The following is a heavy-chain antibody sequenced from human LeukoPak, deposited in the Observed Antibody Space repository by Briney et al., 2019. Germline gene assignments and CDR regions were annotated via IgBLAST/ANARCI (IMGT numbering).Heavy chain of an antibody. V-gene: IGHV1-3*01. J-gene: IGHJ6*02. Sequence: ASVKVSCKASGYTFTSYAKHWVRQAPGQRLEWMGWINAGNGNTKYSQKFQGRVTITRDTSASTAYMELSSLRSEDTAVYYCASLTYCSSTSCYAEDYYYGMDVWGQGTTVTVSS. CDR2: INAGNGNT. D-gene: IGHD2-2*01. CDR3: ASLTYCSSTSCYAEDYYYGMDV. CDR1: GYTFTSYA.